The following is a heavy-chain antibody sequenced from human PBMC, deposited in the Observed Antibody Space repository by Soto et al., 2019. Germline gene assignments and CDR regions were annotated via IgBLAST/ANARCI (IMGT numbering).Heavy chain of an antibody. V-gene: IGHV4-61*01. CDR1: GGSVSSGSYY. D-gene: IGHD6-13*01. CDR3: ARDRSSSSRGYYYGMDL. Sequence: QVQLQESGPGLVKPSETLSLTCTVSGGSVSSGSYYWSWIRQPPGKGLEWIGYIYYSGSTNYNPSLKSRVTISGDTSKNQFSLKLSSVTAADTAGYYCARDRSSSSRGYYYGMDLWGPGTTVTVFS. CDR2: IYYSGST. J-gene: IGHJ6*02.